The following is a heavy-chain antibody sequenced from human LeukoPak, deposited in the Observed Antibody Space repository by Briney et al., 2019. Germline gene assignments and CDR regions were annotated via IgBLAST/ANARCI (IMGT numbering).Heavy chain of an antibody. J-gene: IGHJ5*02. Sequence: GASVKVSCKASGGTFSSYAISWVRQAPGQGLEWMGGIIPIFGTANYAQKFQGRVTITADESTSTAYMELSRLRSEDTAVYYCASGPGVCGGDCYSFDGWFDPWGQGTLVTVSS. CDR2: IIPIFGTA. V-gene: IGHV1-69*13. CDR3: ASGPGVCGGDCYSFDGWFDP. D-gene: IGHD2-21*02. CDR1: GGTFSSYA.